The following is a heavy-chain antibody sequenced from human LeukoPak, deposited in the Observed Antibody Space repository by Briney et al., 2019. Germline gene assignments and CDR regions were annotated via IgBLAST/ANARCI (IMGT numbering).Heavy chain of an antibody. CDR1: GLTFSDYS. Sequence: GGSLRLSCAASGLTFSDYSMNWVRQATGKGLEWVSFISSIGATIYYADSVKGRFTISRDNAKNSLFLRMNSLRAEDTAVYYCARGPYKYVISANPDYWGQGTLVTVSS. CDR2: ISSIGATI. CDR3: ARGPYKYVISANPDY. D-gene: IGHD1-1*01. V-gene: IGHV3-48*01. J-gene: IGHJ4*02.